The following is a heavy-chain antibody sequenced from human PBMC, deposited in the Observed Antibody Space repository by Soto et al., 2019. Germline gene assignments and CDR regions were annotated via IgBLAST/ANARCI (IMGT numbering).Heavy chain of an antibody. J-gene: IGHJ4*02. Sequence: SETLSLTSTFSGGSISSYYWSWIRQPPGKGLEWIGYIYYSGSTNYNPSLKSRVTISVDTSKNQFSLKLSSVTPADTAVYSCARGDEPRYWGQGTLVTVSS. CDR1: GGSISSYY. V-gene: IGHV4-59*01. CDR2: IYYSGST. D-gene: IGHD2-21*01. CDR3: ARGDEPRY.